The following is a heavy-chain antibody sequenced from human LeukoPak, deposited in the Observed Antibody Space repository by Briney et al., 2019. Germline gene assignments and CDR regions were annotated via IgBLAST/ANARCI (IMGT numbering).Heavy chain of an antibody. CDR1: GFIFSDYY. CDR3: ARDLSFGYNYYDSSGYFFDY. CDR2: ISTSGSTI. J-gene: IGHJ4*02. D-gene: IGHD3-22*01. V-gene: IGHV3-11*01. Sequence: GGSLRLSCAASGFIFSDYYMSWIRQAPGKGLEWVSYISTSGSTIYYADSVRGRFTISRDNATNSLYLQMNSLRAEDTAVYYCARDLSFGYNYYDSSGYFFDYWGQGTLVTVSS.